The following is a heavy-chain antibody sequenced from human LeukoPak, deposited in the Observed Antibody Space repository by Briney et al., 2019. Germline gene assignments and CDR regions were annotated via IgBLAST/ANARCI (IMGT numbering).Heavy chain of an antibody. D-gene: IGHD6-19*01. CDR2: IYYSGST. V-gene: IGHV4-61*01. Sequence: SETLSLTCTVSGGSVSSGSYYWSWIRQPPGKGLEWIGYIYYSGSTNYNPSLKSRVTISVDTSKNQFSLKLSSVTAADTAVYYCVRIRVADVYYFDYWGQGTQVTVSS. CDR1: GGSVSSGSYY. J-gene: IGHJ4*02. CDR3: VRIRVADVYYFDY.